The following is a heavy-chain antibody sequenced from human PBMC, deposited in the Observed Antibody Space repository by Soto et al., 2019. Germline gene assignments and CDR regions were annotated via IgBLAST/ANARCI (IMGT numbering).Heavy chain of an antibody. Sequence: EVQLAESGGGLVQPGRSLRLSCVASGFNFADNAMHWVRQAPGKGLEWVSGISYKSGKEAYADSVRGRFAISRDNAKTSVYLQMNSLKPEDTALYYCAKDPLTRGWSEECYGAFAIWGQGTMVTFSS. CDR2: ISYKSGKE. CDR1: GFNFADNA. D-gene: IGHD6-19*01. V-gene: IGHV3-9*01. CDR3: AKDPLTRGWSEECYGAFAI. J-gene: IGHJ3*02.